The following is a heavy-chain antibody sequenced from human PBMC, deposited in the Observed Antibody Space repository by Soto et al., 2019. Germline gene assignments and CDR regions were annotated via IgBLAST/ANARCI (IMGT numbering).Heavy chain of an antibody. V-gene: IGHV3-72*01. Sequence: EVQLVESGGGLVQPGESQRLSCAASGFTFSDHYMDWVRQAPGKGLEWVGRIRNKANSYTTDYAASVKGRFTISRDDSKDSLYLQMNSLKTEDTAIYYCARDSGKGAYFDYWGHGTLATVSS. J-gene: IGHJ4*01. CDR2: IRNKANSYTT. D-gene: IGHD1-26*01. CDR1: GFTFSDHY. CDR3: ARDSGKGAYFDY.